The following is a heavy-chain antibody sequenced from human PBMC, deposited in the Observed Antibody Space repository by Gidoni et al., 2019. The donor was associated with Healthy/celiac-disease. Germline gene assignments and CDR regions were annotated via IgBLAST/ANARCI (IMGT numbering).Heavy chain of an antibody. D-gene: IGHD6-13*01. V-gene: IGHV3-48*01. CDR3: ASSSKNYYYYGMDV. Sequence: CPASGFTFSSYSMNWVRQAPGKGLERVSYISSSSTIYYADSVKGRFTISRDNAKNSLYLQMNSLRAEDTAVYYCASSSKNYYYYGMDVWGQGTTVTVSS. CDR2: ISSSSTI. CDR1: GFTFSSYS. J-gene: IGHJ6*02.